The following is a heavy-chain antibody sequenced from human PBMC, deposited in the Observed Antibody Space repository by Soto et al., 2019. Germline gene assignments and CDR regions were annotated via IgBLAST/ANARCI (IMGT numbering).Heavy chain of an antibody. J-gene: IGHJ5*02. Sequence: SETLSLTCTVSGGSISSYYWSWIRQPPGKGPEWIGYIYYSGSTNYNPSLKSRVTISVDTSKNQFSLKLSSVTAADTAVYYCARTIVGATVWFDPWGQGTLVTVSS. V-gene: IGHV4-59*01. CDR2: IYYSGST. CDR3: ARTIVGATVWFDP. CDR1: GGSISSYY. D-gene: IGHD1-26*01.